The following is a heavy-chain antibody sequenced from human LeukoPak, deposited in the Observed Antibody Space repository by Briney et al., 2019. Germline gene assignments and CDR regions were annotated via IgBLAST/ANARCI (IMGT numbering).Heavy chain of an antibody. CDR2: ISSNGGST. CDR1: GFTFSSYA. CDR3: VKVSDS. J-gene: IGHJ4*02. Sequence: GGSLRLSCSASGFTFSSYAMHWVRQAPGKGPEYVSAISSNGGSTYYADSVKGRFTISRDNSKNTLYLQMSSLRAEDTAVYYCVKVSDSWGQGTLVTVSS. V-gene: IGHV3-64D*09.